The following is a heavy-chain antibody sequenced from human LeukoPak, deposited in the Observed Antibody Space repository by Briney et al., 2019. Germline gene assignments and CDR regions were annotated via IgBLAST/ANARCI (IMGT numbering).Heavy chain of an antibody. D-gene: IGHD1-26*01. CDR1: GGSISSSSYY. J-gene: IGHJ5*02. Sequence: SETLPLTCTVSGGSISSSSYYWGWIRQPPGKGLEWIGSIYYSGSTYYNPSLKSRVTISVDTSNNQFSLKLTSVTAADTAVYYCARSGSYTRWFDPWGQGTLVTVSS. CDR2: IYYSGST. CDR3: ARSGSYTRWFDP. V-gene: IGHV4-39*01.